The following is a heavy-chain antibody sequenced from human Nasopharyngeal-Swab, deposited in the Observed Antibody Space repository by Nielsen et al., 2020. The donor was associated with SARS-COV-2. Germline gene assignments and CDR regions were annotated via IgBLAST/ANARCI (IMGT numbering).Heavy chain of an antibody. D-gene: IGHD6-6*01. CDR2: ISYDGSNK. V-gene: IGHV3-30-3*01. CDR3: AREGSSKASDV. Sequence: GESLKISCAASGFTFSSYAMHWVRQAPGKGPEWVAVISYDGSNKYYADSVKGRFTISRDNSKNTLYLQMNSLRAEDTAVYYCAREGSSKASDVWGKGTTVTVSS. CDR1: GFTFSSYA. J-gene: IGHJ6*04.